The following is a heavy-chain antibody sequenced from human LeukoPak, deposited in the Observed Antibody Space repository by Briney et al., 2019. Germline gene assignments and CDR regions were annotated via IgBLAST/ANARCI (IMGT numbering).Heavy chain of an antibody. CDR3: ARANYCSSNTCYFDY. CDR2: ISGSGRNI. Sequence: GGSLRLSCAASGFTSSSYSMNWVRQAPGKGLEWDSYISGSGRNIFYADSVKGRFTISRDNAKNSLYLQMNSLRAEDTAVYYCARANYCSSNTCYFDYWGQGTLVTVSS. J-gene: IGHJ4*02. CDR1: GFTSSSYS. D-gene: IGHD2-2*01. V-gene: IGHV3-48*04.